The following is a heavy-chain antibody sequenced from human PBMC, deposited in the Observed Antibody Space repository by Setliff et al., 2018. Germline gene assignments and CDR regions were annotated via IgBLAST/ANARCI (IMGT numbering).Heavy chain of an antibody. CDR3: ARDSGYYYDNLGTLDY. Sequence: PSETLSLTCGVSGYSISSGYDWGWIRQPPGKGLEWIGSIYYGGTTFYNPSLKSRVTISVDTSKNQFSLKLSSVTAADTAVYYCARDSGYYYDNLGTLDYWGQGTLVTVSS. CDR1: GYSISSGYD. V-gene: IGHV4-38-2*01. CDR2: IYYGGTT. D-gene: IGHD3-22*01. J-gene: IGHJ4*02.